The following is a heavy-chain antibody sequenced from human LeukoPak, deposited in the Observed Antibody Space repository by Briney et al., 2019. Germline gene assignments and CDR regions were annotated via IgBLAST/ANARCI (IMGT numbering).Heavy chain of an antibody. CDR2: IIPIFGTA. CDR3: ARDGSGSYWGYFAFDI. Sequence: GSSVKVSCKASGGTFSSYAISRVRQAPGQGLEWMGGIIPIFGTANYAQKFQGRVAITADKSTSTAYMELSSLRSEDTAVYYCARDGSGSYWGYFAFDIWGQGTMVTVSS. J-gene: IGHJ3*02. V-gene: IGHV1-69*06. D-gene: IGHD3-10*01. CDR1: GGTFSSYA.